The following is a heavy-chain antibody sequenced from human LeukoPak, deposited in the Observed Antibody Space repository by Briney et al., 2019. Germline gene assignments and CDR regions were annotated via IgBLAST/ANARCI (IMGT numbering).Heavy chain of an antibody. V-gene: IGHV3-7*03. CDR2: IKQDGSEK. Sequence: GGSLRLSCAASVASGFTLSSYAMSWVRQAPGKGLEWVANIKQDGSEKSYVESVRGRFTISRDNAKNSLYLQLNSLRAEDTALYYCARDNPPDYWGQGTLVTVSS. J-gene: IGHJ4*02. CDR3: ARDNPPDY. CDR1: GFTLSSYA.